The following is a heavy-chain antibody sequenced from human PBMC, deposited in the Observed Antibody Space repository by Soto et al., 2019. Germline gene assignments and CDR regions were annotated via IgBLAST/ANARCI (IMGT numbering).Heavy chain of an antibody. V-gene: IGHV3-33*01. J-gene: IGHJ6*02. D-gene: IGHD1-26*01. CDR2: IWYDGSNK. Sequence: QVQLVESGGGVVQPGRSLRLSCAASGFTFSSYGMHWVRQTPGKGLEWVAVIWYDGSNKYYADSVKGRFTISRDNSKNTLYLQMNSLRAEDTAVYYCARDRRVAWPGAGPVIDYGMYVWGQGTTVTVSS. CDR1: GFTFSSYG. CDR3: ARDRRVAWPGAGPVIDYGMYV.